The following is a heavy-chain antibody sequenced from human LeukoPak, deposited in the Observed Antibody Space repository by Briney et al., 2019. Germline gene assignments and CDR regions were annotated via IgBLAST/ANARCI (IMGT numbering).Heavy chain of an antibody. CDR3: ARGRIGSSSPFDY. J-gene: IGHJ4*02. D-gene: IGHD6-6*01. Sequence: GAPLKISCEGCGSGFTRYWIGWGRQVPGKGLEGMGIIYPGDSDARQSPSFQGQVTISADKSISTAYLQWSSLKASDTAMYYCARGRIGSSSPFDYWGQGTLVTVSS. CDR2: IYPGDSDA. CDR1: GSGFTRYW. V-gene: IGHV5-51*01.